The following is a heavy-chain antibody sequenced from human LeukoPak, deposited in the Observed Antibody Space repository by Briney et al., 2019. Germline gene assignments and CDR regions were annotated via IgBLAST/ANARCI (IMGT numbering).Heavy chain of an antibody. CDR3: AKDIAAAGPYYYYYGMDV. CDR2: ISYDGSNK. Sequence: PGRSLRLSCAASGFTFSSYGMHWVRQAPGKGLEWVAVISYDGSNKYYADSVKGRFTISRDNSKNTLYLQINSLRAEDTAVYYCAKDIAAAGPYYYYYGMDVWGQGTTVTVSS. CDR1: GFTFSSYG. D-gene: IGHD6-13*01. V-gene: IGHV3-30*18. J-gene: IGHJ6*02.